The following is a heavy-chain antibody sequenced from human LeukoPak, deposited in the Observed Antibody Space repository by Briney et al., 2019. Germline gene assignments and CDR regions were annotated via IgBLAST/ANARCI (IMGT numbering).Heavy chain of an antibody. V-gene: IGHV1-69*05. D-gene: IGHD3-10*01. CDR3: ARQGLGNAFDI. CDR1: GGTFSSYA. CDR2: IIPIFGTA. J-gene: IGHJ3*02. Sequence: SVKVSCKASGGTFSSYAISWVRQAPGQGLEWMGRIIPIFGTANYAQKFQGRATITTDESTSTAYMELSSLRSEDTAVYYCARQGLGNAFDIWGQGTMVTVSS.